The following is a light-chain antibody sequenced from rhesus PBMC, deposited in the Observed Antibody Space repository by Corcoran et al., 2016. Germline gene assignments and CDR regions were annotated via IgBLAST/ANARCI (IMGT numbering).Light chain of an antibody. CDR2: KAS. Sequence: DIQMTQSPSSLSASIGERVTVTCRASENVNNHLNWYQQKPGKAPKFLIYKASNLKDGVPSRFSGSGSGTDYPLTISSLQAEDVATYYCQQSFGVPPTFGGGTKVDLK. V-gene: IGKV1-74*01. CDR3: QQSFGVPPT. CDR1: ENVNNH. J-gene: IGKJ4*01.